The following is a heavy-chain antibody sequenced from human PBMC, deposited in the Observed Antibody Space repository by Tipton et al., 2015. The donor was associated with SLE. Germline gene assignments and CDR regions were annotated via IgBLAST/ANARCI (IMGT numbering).Heavy chain of an antibody. D-gene: IGHD6-19*01. J-gene: IGHJ4*02. CDR2: IYYSGST. Sequence: TLSLTCTVSGGSISSHYWSWIRQPPGKGLEWIGYIYYSGSTNYNPSLKSRVTISVDTSKNQFSLKLSSVTAADTAVYYCARHYSSGSYYFDYWGQGTLVTVSS. CDR1: GGSISSHY. V-gene: IGHV4-59*11. CDR3: ARHYSSGSYYFDY.